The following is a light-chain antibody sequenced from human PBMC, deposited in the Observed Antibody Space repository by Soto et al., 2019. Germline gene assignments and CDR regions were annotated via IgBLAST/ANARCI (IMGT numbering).Light chain of an antibody. J-gene: IGLJ2*01. CDR2: DVS. CDR1: SSDIGGYKY. V-gene: IGLV2-14*03. Sequence: QSALTQPASVSGSPGQSITISCTGTSSDIGGYKYVSWYQHHPGKAPKLMIYDVSNRPSGVSNRFSGSKSGNTASLSISGLQAEDEADYYCTSYASSSSLYVVFSGGTKLTVL. CDR3: TSYASSSSLYVV.